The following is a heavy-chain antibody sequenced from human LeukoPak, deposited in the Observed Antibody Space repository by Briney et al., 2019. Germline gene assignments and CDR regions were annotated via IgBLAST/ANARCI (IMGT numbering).Heavy chain of an antibody. V-gene: IGHV4-4*07. CDR1: GGSIRSYS. D-gene: IGHD4/OR15-4a*01. CDR3: ARQQLKTMASFYS. Sequence: SETLSLTCSDSGGSIRSYSWSWIRLPAGKGLEWIGRISTSGSTDYNPSLKGRLTMSLDTSTNHFSLKLYYVTAADTAVYYCARQQLKTMASFYSWGQGTLVTVSS. J-gene: IGHJ4*02. CDR2: ISTSGST.